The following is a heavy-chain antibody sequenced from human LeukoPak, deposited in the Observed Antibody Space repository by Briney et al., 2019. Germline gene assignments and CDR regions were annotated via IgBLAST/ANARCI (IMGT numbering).Heavy chain of an antibody. V-gene: IGHV4-4*07. D-gene: IGHD3-16*01. CDR3: VRDEPDFGRDYVPDL. CDR1: GGSINTDY. CDR2: IYTTGST. J-gene: IGHJ5*02. Sequence: SETLSLTCTVSGGSINTDYWSWTRQPAGKGLEWIGRIYTTGSTNYNPSLRSRVVMSVDASKNQFSLILSSVTAADTAVYYCVRDEPDFGRDYVPDLWGQGILVTVSS.